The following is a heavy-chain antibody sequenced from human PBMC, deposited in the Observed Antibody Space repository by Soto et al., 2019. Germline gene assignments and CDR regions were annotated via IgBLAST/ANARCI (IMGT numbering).Heavy chain of an antibody. CDR2: IRSKANSYAT. CDR1: GFTFSGSA. CDR3: TRQWEPNLDYYGMDV. Sequence: LRLSCSASGFTFSGSAMHWVRQASGKGLEWVGRIRSKANSYATAYAASVKGRFTISRDDSKNTAYLQMNSLKTEDTAVYYCTRQWEPNLDYYGMDVWGQGTTVTVSS. D-gene: IGHD1-26*01. J-gene: IGHJ6*02. V-gene: IGHV3-73*01.